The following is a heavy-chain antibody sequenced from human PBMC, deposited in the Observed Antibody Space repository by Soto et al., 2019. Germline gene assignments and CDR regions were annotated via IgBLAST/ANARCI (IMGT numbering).Heavy chain of an antibody. CDR3: ARLGEINRYYDILTGYYRGLNWFDP. CDR1: GFTFSSYW. V-gene: IGHV3-7*01. J-gene: IGHJ5*02. D-gene: IGHD3-9*01. Sequence: GGSLRLSCAASGFTFSSYWMSWVRQAPGKGLEWVANIKQDGSEKYYVDSVKGRFTISRDNAKNSLYLQMNSLRAEDTAGYYCARLGEINRYYDILTGYYRGLNWFDPWGQGTLVTVSS. CDR2: IKQDGSEK.